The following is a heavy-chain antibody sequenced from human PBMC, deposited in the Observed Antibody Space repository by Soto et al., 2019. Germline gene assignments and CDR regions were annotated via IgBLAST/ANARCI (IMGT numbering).Heavy chain of an antibody. D-gene: IGHD3-16*01. V-gene: IGHV4-4*02. CDR3: ARKPVVATAKGGGGYVLEV. CDR2: IYHSGSP. Sequence: QVQLQESGPGLVKPSGTLSLTCAASSGSIFTTNWWSWVRQSPGRGLQWIGDIYHSGSPKYNPSLKSRVSISIDKSKDGFLLDLTAVTAADTAVYYCARKPVVATAKGGGGYVLEVWGQGTMVTVSS. J-gene: IGHJ3*01. CDR1: SGSIFTTNW.